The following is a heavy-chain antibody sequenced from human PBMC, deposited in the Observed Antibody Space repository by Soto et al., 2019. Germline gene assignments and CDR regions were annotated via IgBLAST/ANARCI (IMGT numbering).Heavy chain of an antibody. CDR1: GFTLSTYA. CDR2: IIGSGDLI. D-gene: IGHD2-21*01. J-gene: IGHJ4*02. V-gene: IGHV3-23*01. CDR3: AKDAVYNDGLWLMDH. Sequence: EVQLLESGGGLVQPGGSLRLSCAASGFTLSTYAMTWVRQAPGKGLECVSGIIGSGDLIHYADSVKGRFIISKDNSKNTLYQQMNSLRADDTAVYYCAKDAVYNDGLWLMDHWGQGTLVNVSS.